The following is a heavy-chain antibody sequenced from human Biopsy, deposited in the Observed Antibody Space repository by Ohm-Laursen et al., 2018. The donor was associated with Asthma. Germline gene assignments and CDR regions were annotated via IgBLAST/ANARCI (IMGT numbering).Heavy chain of an antibody. J-gene: IGHJ4*02. D-gene: IGHD3-16*01. CDR1: SGTISSGAYY. V-gene: IGHV4-30-4*01. CDR2: IYYIGST. Sequence: SETLSLTSTVSSGTISSGAYYWRWVRQPPGKGLEWIGYIYYIGSTYYNPSLKTRVAISLDTSKNQYSLKLSSVTAADTAVYFCARRGGVRRYFDYWGQGTLGTVSS. CDR3: ARRGGVRRYFDY.